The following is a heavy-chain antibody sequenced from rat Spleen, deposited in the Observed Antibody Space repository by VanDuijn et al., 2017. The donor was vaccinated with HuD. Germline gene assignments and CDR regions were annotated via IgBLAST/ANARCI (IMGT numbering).Heavy chain of an antibody. CDR1: GFTFSNYY. V-gene: IGHV5-25*01. Sequence: EVQLVESGGGLVQPGRSLKLSCAASGFTFSNYYMAWVRQAPTKGLEWVAYISTGGDNTYYRDSVKGRFTLSRDNAKSTLFLQMGSLRSEDTATYYCARRVGFDYWGQGVMVTVSS. J-gene: IGHJ2*01. CDR3: ARRVGFDY. CDR2: ISTGGDNT.